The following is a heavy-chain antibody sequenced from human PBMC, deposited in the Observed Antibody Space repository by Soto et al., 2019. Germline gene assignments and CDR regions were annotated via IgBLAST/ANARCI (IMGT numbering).Heavy chain of an antibody. V-gene: IGHV4-34*01. CDR3: ARAGYCSGGSCYDGYYYYYYMDV. CDR1: GGSFSGYY. J-gene: IGHJ6*03. Sequence: SETLSLTCAVYGGSFSGYYWSWIRQPPGKGLEWIGEINHSGSTNYNPSLKSRVTISVDTSKNQLSLKLSSVTAADTAVYYCARAGYCSGGSCYDGYYYYYYMDVWGKGTTVTVSS. D-gene: IGHD2-15*01. CDR2: INHSGST.